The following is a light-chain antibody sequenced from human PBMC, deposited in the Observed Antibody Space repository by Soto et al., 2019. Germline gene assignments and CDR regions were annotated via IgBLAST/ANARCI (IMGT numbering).Light chain of an antibody. J-gene: IGKJ4*01. CDR2: GAS. CDR1: QSVSSSY. V-gene: IGKV3-20*01. CDR3: QRYGSSPLT. Sequence: EIVLTQSPGTLSLSPGERATLSCRASQSVSSSYLAWYQQKPGQAPRLLIYGASSRATGIPDRFSGSGSGADFALTISRLEPEEFAVYFFQRYGSSPLTYGGGAKVELK.